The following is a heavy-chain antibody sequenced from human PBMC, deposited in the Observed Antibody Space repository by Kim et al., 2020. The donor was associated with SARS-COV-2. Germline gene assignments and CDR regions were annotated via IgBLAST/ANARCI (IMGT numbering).Heavy chain of an antibody. J-gene: IGHJ6*02. D-gene: IGHD5-18*01. CDR3: SRLTRGYSHGASYSLDV. CDR2: IGATGDTT. V-gene: IGHV3-23*01. CDR1: GFSFSNYA. Sequence: GGSLRLSCAASGFSFSNYAMTWVRQAPGKGLQWVSGIGATGDTTDYAESVKGRFTISRDSSKNTLYLQMNSLTGDDTAVYYCSRLTRGYSHGASYSLDVWGQGTTVTVSS.